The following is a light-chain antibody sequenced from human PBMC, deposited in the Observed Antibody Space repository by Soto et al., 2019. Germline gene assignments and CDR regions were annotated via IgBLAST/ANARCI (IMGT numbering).Light chain of an antibody. J-gene: IGKJ1*01. CDR1: QSVSSSY. Sequence: DIVLTQSPGTLSLSPGERAILSCRASQSVSSSYLAWYQQKPGQAPRLLIYGASSRATGIPDRFSGSGSGTDFTLTISRLEPEDFAVYYCQQYGSSRTFGQGTKVDVK. CDR3: QQYGSSRT. V-gene: IGKV3-20*01. CDR2: GAS.